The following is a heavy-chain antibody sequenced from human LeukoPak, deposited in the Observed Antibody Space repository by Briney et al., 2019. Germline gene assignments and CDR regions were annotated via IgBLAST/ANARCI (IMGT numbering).Heavy chain of an antibody. Sequence: GGSLRLSCAASGFTFSSYAMSWVRQAPGKGLEWVSSIGAGGGSTYYADSVKGRFTISRDNSKNTLYLQMNSLRAEDTAIYYCAKVLGSGSGYPIDYWGQGTLVTVSS. D-gene: IGHD6-19*01. CDR3: AKVLGSGSGYPIDY. CDR2: IGAGGGST. J-gene: IGHJ4*02. CDR1: GFTFSSYA. V-gene: IGHV3-23*01.